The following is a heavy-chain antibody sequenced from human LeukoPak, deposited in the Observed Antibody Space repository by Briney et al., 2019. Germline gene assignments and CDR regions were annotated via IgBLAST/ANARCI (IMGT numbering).Heavy chain of an antibody. D-gene: IGHD3-22*01. CDR2: IRSKAYRGTA. CDR1: GFTFGDYA. Sequence: GGSLTLSYTTSGFTFGDYAMSWVRQAPGKGLEWVGFIRSKAYRGTAQYAPSVKGRFTISRDDSKSITYLQTNSLETEDTAVYYCCSVRDSSAYYHSGVDYGGQGTLVTVSS. J-gene: IGHJ4*02. V-gene: IGHV3-49*04. CDR3: CSVRDSSAYYHSGVDY.